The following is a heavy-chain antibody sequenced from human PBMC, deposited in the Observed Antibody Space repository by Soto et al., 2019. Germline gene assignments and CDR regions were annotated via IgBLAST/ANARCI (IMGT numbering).Heavy chain of an antibody. CDR3: ARAAVLCDVGSCSAFGY. CDR2: INKDGSEK. CDR1: GFTFSSYW. D-gene: IGHD3-22*01. V-gene: IGHV3-7*01. J-gene: IGHJ4*02. Sequence: EVQLVESGGGLVQPGGSLRLSCAASGFTFSSYWVTWVRQAPGKGLEWVASINKDGSEKQYVDSVKGRFSISRDNAKNSMYMELDGLRAEDTAVSYCARAAVLCDVGSCSAFGYWGQGTLVTVSS.